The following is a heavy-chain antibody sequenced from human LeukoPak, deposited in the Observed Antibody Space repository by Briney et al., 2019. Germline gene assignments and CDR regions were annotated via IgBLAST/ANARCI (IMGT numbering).Heavy chain of an antibody. Sequence: VKVSCKASGGTFRSFAINWVRQAPGKGLEWMGGIIPMINTPKYAQRFQGRVSITADESTSTGYMEVSSLRSEDTAVYYCAIFQGTYGDNDNDFWGQGTLVTVSS. J-gene: IGHJ4*02. V-gene: IGHV1-69*13. D-gene: IGHD4-17*01. CDR3: AIFQGTYGDNDNDF. CDR1: GGTFRSFA. CDR2: IIPMINTP.